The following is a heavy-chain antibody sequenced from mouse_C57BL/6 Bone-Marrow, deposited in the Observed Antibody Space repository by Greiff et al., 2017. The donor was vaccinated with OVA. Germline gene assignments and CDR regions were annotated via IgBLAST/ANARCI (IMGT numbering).Heavy chain of an antibody. D-gene: IGHD2-3*01. CDR2: IDPSDSYT. CDR3: ARGDRKWLLPFAY. J-gene: IGHJ3*01. CDR1: GYTFTSYW. V-gene: IGHV1-69*01. Sequence: QVQLQQPGAELVMPGASVKLSCKASGYTFTSYWMHWVKQRPGQGLEWIGEIDPSDSYTNYNQKFKGKSTLTVDKSSSTAYMQLSSLTSEDSAVYYCARGDRKWLLPFAYWGQGTLVTVSA.